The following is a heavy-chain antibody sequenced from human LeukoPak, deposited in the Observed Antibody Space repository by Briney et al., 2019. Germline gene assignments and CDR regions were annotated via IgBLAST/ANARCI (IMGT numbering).Heavy chain of an antibody. CDR3: ARHRERLYGDYFDH. CDR1: GDSISSSNYH. Sequence: PSETLSLTCVVSGDSISSSNYHWGWIRQPPGRGLEWIGSLYYSGTSYYNLSLKRRATVSVDTSRNQFSLRLTSMTAADAALYYSARHRERLYGDYFDHWGQGTLVTVSP. CDR2: LYYSGTS. D-gene: IGHD4-17*01. V-gene: IGHV4-39*01. J-gene: IGHJ4*02.